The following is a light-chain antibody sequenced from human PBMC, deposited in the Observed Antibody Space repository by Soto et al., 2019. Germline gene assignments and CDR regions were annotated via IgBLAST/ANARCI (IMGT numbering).Light chain of an antibody. CDR2: GAS. Sequence: EIVLTQSPGTLSLSPGERATLSCRASQSVSSSYLAWYQQKPGQAPSLLIYGASSRATGIPDRFRGSGSGTDFTLTISRLEPDDFAVYCCQQYGSSRTFGQGTKVEIK. CDR3: QQYGSSRT. J-gene: IGKJ1*01. V-gene: IGKV3-20*01. CDR1: QSVSSSY.